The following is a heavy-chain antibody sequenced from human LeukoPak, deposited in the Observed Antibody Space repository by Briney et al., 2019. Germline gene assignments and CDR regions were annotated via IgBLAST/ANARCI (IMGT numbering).Heavy chain of an antibody. CDR3: AKLNAFLYYFDY. CDR2: INPSGGST. CDR1: GGTFSSYA. Sequence: GASVKVSCKASGGTFSSYAISWVRQAPGQGLEWMGIINPSGGSTSYAQKFQGRVTMTRDTSTSTVYMELSSLRSEDTAVYYCAKLNAFLYYFDYWGQGTLVTVSS. J-gene: IGHJ4*02. V-gene: IGHV1-46*01. D-gene: IGHD1-7*01.